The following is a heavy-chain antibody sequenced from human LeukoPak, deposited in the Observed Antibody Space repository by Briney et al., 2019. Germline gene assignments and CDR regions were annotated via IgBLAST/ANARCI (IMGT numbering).Heavy chain of an antibody. CDR2: IYDSGST. J-gene: IGHJ3*02. CDR1: GGSLSSDGYH. D-gene: IGHD3-10*01. V-gene: IGHV4-31*03. CDR3: AGPWSGAFDI. Sequence: SETLSLTCTVSGGSLSSDGYHWSWIRQHPGKGLEWIGYIYDSGSTYYNPSLKSRVTISVDTSKNQFSLKLSSMTAADTAVYYCAGPWSGAFDIWGQGTMVTVSS.